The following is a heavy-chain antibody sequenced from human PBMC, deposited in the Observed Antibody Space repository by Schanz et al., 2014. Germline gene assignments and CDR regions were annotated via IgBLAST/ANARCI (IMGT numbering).Heavy chain of an antibody. V-gene: IGHV3-23*01. CDR2: ISGSGGST. CDR3: AKGRFGELSAFDI. D-gene: IGHD3-10*01. Sequence: EVQLLESGGGLVQPGGSLRLSCSASTFTFDHYAMTWVRQAPGKGLEWVSAISGSGGSTYYADSVKGRFTISRDNSKNTLYLQMNSLRAEDTAVYYCAKGRFGELSAFDIWGQGTMXTVS. J-gene: IGHJ3*02. CDR1: TFTFDHYA.